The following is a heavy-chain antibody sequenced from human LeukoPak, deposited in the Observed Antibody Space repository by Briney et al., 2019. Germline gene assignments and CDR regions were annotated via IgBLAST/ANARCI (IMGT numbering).Heavy chain of an antibody. D-gene: IGHD2-15*01. CDR2: IKQDESER. V-gene: IGHV3-7*04. Sequence: PGGSLTLSCAASGFTFTHYWMTWLRQAPGKGLEWVANIKQDESERDYVDSVKGRFTISRDNAKNSLYLQMNSLRAEDTAVYYCARDRVSCHHGLDVGGQGTTVAVS. CDR1: GFTFTHYW. CDR3: ARDRVSCHHGLDV. J-gene: IGHJ6*02.